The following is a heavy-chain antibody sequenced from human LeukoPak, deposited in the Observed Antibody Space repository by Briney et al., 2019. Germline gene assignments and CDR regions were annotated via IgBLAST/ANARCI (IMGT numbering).Heavy chain of an antibody. CDR1: GFTFSSYA. Sequence: GGSLRLSCAASGFTFSSYAMTWVRQAPGKGLEWVSAIGSGGSAYYADSVKGRFTISRDNSKNTLYLHMNSLRAEDTAVYYCARDRGGLTMIVPSDYWGQGTLVTVSP. CDR2: IGSGGSA. D-gene: IGHD3-22*01. J-gene: IGHJ4*02. V-gene: IGHV3-23*01. CDR3: ARDRGGLTMIVPSDY.